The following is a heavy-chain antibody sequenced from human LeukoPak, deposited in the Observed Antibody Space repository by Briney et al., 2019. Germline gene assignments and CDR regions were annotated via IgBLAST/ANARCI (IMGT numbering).Heavy chain of an antibody. V-gene: IGHV3-43*02. CDR3: AKVGSTSCYPPEGECFAFDI. Sequence: PGGSLRLSCAASGFTFDDYAMHWVRQAPGKGLEWVSLISGDGGSTYYADSVKGRFTISRDNSKNSLYLQMNSLRTEDTALYYCAKVGSTSCYPPEGECFAFDIWGQGTMVTVSS. CDR1: GFTFDDYA. D-gene: IGHD2-2*01. CDR2: ISGDGGST. J-gene: IGHJ3*02.